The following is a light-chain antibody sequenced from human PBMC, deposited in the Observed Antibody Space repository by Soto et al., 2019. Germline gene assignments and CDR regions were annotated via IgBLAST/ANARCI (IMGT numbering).Light chain of an antibody. CDR2: GAS. CDR1: QSVRSY. CDR3: QQYGSSGT. J-gene: IGKJ1*01. V-gene: IGKV3-20*01. Sequence: EIVLTQSPATLSLSPVERATLSCRASQSVRSYLAWYQQKPGQAPRLLIYGASNRATGIPDRFSGSGSGTDFTLTISRLVPEDFAVYYCQQYGSSGTFGQGTKV.